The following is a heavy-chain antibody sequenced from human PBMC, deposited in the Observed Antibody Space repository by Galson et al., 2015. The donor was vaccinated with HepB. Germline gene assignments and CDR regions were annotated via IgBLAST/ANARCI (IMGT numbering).Heavy chain of an antibody. CDR3: ARDGAVGYCSSTSCYTGGGYYYGMDV. D-gene: IGHD2-2*02. CDR1: GYTFTSYG. J-gene: IGHJ6*02. V-gene: IGHV1-18*04. CDR2: ISAYNGNT. Sequence: SVKVSCKASGYTFTSYGISWVRQAPGQGLEWMGWISAYNGNTNYAQKLQGRVTMTTDTSTNTAYMELRSLRSDDTAVYYCARDGAVGYCSSTSCYTGGGYYYGMDVWGQGTTVTVSS.